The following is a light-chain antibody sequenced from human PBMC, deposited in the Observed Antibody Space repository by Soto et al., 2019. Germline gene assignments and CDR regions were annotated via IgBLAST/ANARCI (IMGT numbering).Light chain of an antibody. CDR2: TVS. CDR1: HGVSGW. Sequence: IQMTQSPSSVSASVGDTVTLSCQTSHGVSGWLAWYQQKPGKAPTLLIYTVSNLQIGVPSRFSGSCSGTEFSLTITNLQPEDFATYFCQQGKTFPFTFGPGTKVEVK. V-gene: IGKV1-12*01. CDR3: QQGKTFPFT. J-gene: IGKJ3*01.